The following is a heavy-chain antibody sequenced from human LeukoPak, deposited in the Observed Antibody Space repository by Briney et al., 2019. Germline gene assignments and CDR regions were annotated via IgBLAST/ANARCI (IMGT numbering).Heavy chain of an antibody. CDR3: ARDFWFDY. V-gene: IGHV3-66*02. D-gene: IGHD3-3*01. CDR2: IYSGGST. Sequence: GGSLRLSCAASGFTVSSNYMSWVRQAPGKGVERVSVIYSGGSTYYADSVKGRFTISRDNSKNTLYLQMNSLRAEDTAVYYCARDFWFDYWGQGTLVTVSS. J-gene: IGHJ4*02. CDR1: GFTVSSNY.